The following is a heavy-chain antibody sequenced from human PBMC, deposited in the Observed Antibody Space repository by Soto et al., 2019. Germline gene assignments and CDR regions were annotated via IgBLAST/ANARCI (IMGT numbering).Heavy chain of an antibody. D-gene: IGHD6-6*01. CDR1: GYTFTKFH. V-gene: IGHV1-46*01. CDR3: ATAREDVPDAFDI. CDR2: IDPSGGVT. J-gene: IGHJ3*02. Sequence: ASVKVSCKASGYTFTKFHIHWVRQAPGQGLEWMGMIDPSGGVTRDAQRFQGRITMTNDTSTDTAYMELSGLTSEDTAVYYCATAREDVPDAFDIWGQGTMVTVSS.